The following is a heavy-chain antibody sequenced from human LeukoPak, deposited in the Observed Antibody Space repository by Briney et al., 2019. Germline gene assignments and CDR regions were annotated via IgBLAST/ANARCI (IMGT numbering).Heavy chain of an antibody. CDR3: AKDSEHTSYYYYGMDV. D-gene: IGHD3-16*01. V-gene: IGHV3-30*18. CDR1: GFTFSNYG. CDR2: MSNDGNNK. Sequence: GRSLRLSCAASGFTFSNYGMHWVRQAPGKGLEWVSVMSNDGNNKYYADSVKGRFTISRDNSKNTLYLQMNSLRAEDTAVYYCAKDSEHTSYYYYGMDVWGKGTTVTVSS. J-gene: IGHJ6*04.